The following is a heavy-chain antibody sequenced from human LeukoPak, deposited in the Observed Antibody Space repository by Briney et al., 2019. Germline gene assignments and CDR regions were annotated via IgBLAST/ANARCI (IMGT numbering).Heavy chain of an antibody. J-gene: IGHJ3*02. V-gene: IGHV3-23*01. CDR3: AKLDIVVVVAATDAFDI. Sequence: GSLRLSCAASGFTFSSYAMSWVRQAPGKGLEWVSAISGSGGSTYYADSVKGRFTISRDNSKNTLYLQMNSLRAEDTAVYYCAKLDIVVVVAATDAFDIWGQGTMVTVSS. D-gene: IGHD2-15*01. CDR1: GFTFSSYA. CDR2: ISGSGGST.